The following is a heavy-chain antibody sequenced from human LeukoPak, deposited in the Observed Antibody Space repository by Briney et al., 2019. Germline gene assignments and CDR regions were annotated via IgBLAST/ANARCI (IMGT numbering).Heavy chain of an antibody. CDR2: FYHSGST. Sequence: PSETLSLTCTVSSYSFSSGYYWGWIRQPPGMGLEWIGSFYHSGSTYYNPSLRGRVTISVDTSKNQFSLRLSSVTAADTAIYYCAREAIIAAAGNIWGQGTMVTVSS. J-gene: IGHJ3*01. D-gene: IGHD6-13*01. CDR3: AREAIIAAAGNI. V-gene: IGHV4-38-2*02. CDR1: SYSFSSGYY.